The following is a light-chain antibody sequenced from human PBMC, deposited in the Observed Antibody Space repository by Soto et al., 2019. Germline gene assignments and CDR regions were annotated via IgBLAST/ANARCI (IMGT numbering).Light chain of an antibody. CDR2: GTS. CDR3: QQYGSSPNT. Sequence: EIVLTQSPGTLSSSPGDRAALSCRASQSVSSSYLAWYQQKPGQAPRLLIYGTSSRASGIPDRFSGSGSGTDFTLTINRLEPEDFAVYYCQQYGSSPNTFGQGTKVEIE. J-gene: IGKJ2*01. V-gene: IGKV3-20*01. CDR1: QSVSSSY.